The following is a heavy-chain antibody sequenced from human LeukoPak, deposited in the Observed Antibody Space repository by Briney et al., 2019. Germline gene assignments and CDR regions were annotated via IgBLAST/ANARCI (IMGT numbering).Heavy chain of an antibody. V-gene: IGHV3-21*04. Sequence: GGSLRLSCAASGFTFSTYSMNWVRQAPGKGLEWVSSISSSSGYIYYADSVKGRFTISRDNAKNSLYLQMNSLRAEDTAVYYCARDRIAAATDAFDIWGQGTMVTVSS. D-gene: IGHD6-13*01. CDR2: ISSSSGYI. CDR1: GFTFSTYS. CDR3: ARDRIAAATDAFDI. J-gene: IGHJ3*02.